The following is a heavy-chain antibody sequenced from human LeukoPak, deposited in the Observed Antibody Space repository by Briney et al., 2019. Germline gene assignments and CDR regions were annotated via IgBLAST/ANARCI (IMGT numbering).Heavy chain of an antibody. CDR1: GGSFSGYY. J-gene: IGHJ4*02. CDR2: CNHSGST. Sequence: PSETLSLTCAVYGGSFSGYYWSWIRQPPGKGLEWIGECNHSGSTNYNPSLKSRVTVSLDTSKNQFSLKLSSVTAADTAVYYCARAPGAALDWGQGTLVTVSS. CDR3: ARAPGAALD. V-gene: IGHV4-34*01. D-gene: IGHD2-15*01.